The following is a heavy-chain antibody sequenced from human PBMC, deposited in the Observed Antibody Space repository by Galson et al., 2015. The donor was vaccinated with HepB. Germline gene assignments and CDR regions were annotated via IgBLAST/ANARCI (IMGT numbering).Heavy chain of an antibody. CDR3: ARDANSGTFGGDYFDD. V-gene: IGHV3-33*01. Sequence: SLRLSCAASGFTFSSYGMHWVRQAPGEGLEWVAVIWYDGSNKYYADSVKGRFTISRDDSKNTLYLQMNSLRVEDTAVYYCARDANSGTFGGDYFDDWGQGTLVTVSS. CDR1: GFTFSSYG. J-gene: IGHJ4*02. CDR2: IWYDGSNK. D-gene: IGHD1-26*01.